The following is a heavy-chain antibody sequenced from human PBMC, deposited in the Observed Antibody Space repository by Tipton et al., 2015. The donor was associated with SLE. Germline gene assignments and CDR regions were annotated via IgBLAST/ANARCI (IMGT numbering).Heavy chain of an antibody. CDR3: ARGGVVGATLPFGY. CDR1: GGSVSSGSYY. Sequence: TLSLTCTVSGGSVSSGSYYWSWILQPPGKGLEWIGYIYYSGSTNYNPSLKSRVTISVDTSKNQFSLKLSSVTAADTAVYYCARGGVVGATLPFGYWGQGTLATVSS. D-gene: IGHD1-26*01. CDR2: IYYSGST. V-gene: IGHV4-61*01. J-gene: IGHJ4*02.